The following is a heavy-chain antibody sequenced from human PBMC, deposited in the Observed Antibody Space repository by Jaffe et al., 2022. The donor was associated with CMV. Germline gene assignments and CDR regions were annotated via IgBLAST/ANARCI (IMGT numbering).Heavy chain of an antibody. J-gene: IGHJ4*02. V-gene: IGHV3-7*01. CDR1: GFTFSSYW. D-gene: IGHD1-26*01. CDR3: AREGGVGATPPPPWDY. CDR2: IKQDGSEK. Sequence: EVQLVESGGGLVQPGGSLRLSCAASGFTFSSYWMSWVRQAPGKGLEWVANIKQDGSEKYYVDSVKGRFTISRDNAKNSLYLQMNSLRAEDTAVYYCAREGGVGATPPPPWDYWGQGTLVTVSS.